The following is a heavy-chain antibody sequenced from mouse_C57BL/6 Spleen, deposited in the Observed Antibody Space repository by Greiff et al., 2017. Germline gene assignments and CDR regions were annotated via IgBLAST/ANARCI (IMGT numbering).Heavy chain of an antibody. Sequence: EVQLQQSGPELVKPGASVKISCKASGYSFTDYNMNWVKQSNGKSLEWIGVINPNYGTTSYNQKFKGKATLPVDPSSSTAYMQLNSLTSADSAVYYCARSVYYYGSSYEGYAMDYWGQGTSVTVSS. CDR1: GYSFTDYN. J-gene: IGHJ4*01. D-gene: IGHD1-1*01. CDR3: ARSVYYYGSSYEGYAMDY. V-gene: IGHV1-39*01. CDR2: INPNYGTT.